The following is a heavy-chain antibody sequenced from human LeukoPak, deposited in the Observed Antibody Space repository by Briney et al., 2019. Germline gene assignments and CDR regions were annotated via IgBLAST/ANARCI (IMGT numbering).Heavy chain of an antibody. CDR2: MYYSGNT. CDR1: VDSIRGYY. Sequence: SETLSLTCTVSVDSIRGYYWSWIRQPPGKGLEWIGYMYYSGNTNYNPSPKSRLTTSLDTSKNQFSLKLSSVTAADAAVYYCARGKYYFDYWGEGTLVTVSS. J-gene: IGHJ4*02. V-gene: IGHV4-59*01. CDR3: ARGKYYFDY.